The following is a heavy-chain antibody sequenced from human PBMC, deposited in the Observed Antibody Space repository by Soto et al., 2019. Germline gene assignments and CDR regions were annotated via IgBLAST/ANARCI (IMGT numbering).Heavy chain of an antibody. J-gene: IGHJ4*02. Sequence: EVQLVESGGGLVQPGGSLRLSCAASGFTFSNYWMHWARQAPGKGLVWVSRLNSDGISTSYSDSVKGRFTISRDNGKNTLYLQMNSLRAEDTAVYYCARSGSYPHFDYWGQGTLVTVSS. CDR2: LNSDGIST. CDR3: ARSGSYPHFDY. D-gene: IGHD1-26*01. V-gene: IGHV3-74*01. CDR1: GFTFSNYW.